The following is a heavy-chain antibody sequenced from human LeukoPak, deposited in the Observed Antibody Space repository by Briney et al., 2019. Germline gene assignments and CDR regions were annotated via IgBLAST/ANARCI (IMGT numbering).Heavy chain of an antibody. J-gene: IGHJ4*02. V-gene: IGHV1-69*01. CDR3: ARDKDGRVRGSVTLRY. CDR1: GGTFSSYA. CDR2: IIPIFGTA. D-gene: IGHD4-11*01. Sequence: GSSVKVSCKASGGTFSSYAISWVRQAPGQGLEWMGGIIPIFGTANYAQKFQGRVTITADESTSTAYMELSSLRSEDTAVYYCARDKDGRVRGSVTLRYWGQGTLVTVSS.